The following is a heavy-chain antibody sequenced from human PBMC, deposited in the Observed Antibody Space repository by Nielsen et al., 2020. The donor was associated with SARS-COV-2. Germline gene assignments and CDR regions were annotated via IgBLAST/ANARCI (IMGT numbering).Heavy chain of an antibody. D-gene: IGHD2-15*01. CDR2: IWYDGSNK. CDR3: ARGAFDIVVVVAATPFDY. Sequence: WIRQPPGKGLEWVAVIWYDGSNKYYADSVKGRFTISRDNSKNTLYLQMNSLRAEDTAVYYCARGAFDIVVVVAATPFDYWGQGTLVTVSS. J-gene: IGHJ4*02. V-gene: IGHV3-33*01.